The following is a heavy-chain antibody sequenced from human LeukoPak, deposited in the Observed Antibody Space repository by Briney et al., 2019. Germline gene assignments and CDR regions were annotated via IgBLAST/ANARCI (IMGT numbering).Heavy chain of an antibody. CDR1: GGSISSYY. J-gene: IGHJ4*02. CDR3: ARDLFVASSLFFDY. D-gene: IGHD6-13*01. V-gene: IGHV4-4*07. CDR2: IYTSGST. Sequence: SETLSLXCTVSGGSISSYYWSWSRRPAGKGLEWIGRIYTSGSTNYNPSLKSRVTMSVDTSKNQFSLKLSSVTAADTAVYYCARDLFVASSLFFDYWGQGTLVTVSS.